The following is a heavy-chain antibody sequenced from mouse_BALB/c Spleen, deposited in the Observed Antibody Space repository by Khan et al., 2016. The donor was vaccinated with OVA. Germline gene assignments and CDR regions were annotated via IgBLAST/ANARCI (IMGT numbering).Heavy chain of an antibody. J-gene: IGHJ3*01. Sequence: QVQLQQSGAELVRPGVSVRISCKGSGYSFTDFAMHWVKQSHAKSLEWIGVISTYYGDADYNQKFRGKATMTVDKSSSTAYMELARLTSEDSASYYCAGGSGNSRFAYWGQGTLVTVSA. V-gene: IGHV1S137*01. CDR3: AGGSGNSRFAY. D-gene: IGHD1-3*01. CDR1: GYSFTDFA. CDR2: ISTYYGDA.